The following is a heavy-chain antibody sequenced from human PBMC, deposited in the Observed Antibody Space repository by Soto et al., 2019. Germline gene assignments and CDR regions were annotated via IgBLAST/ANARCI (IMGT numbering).Heavy chain of an antibody. CDR3: AREASSSCHDY. V-gene: IGHV1-18*01. D-gene: IGHD6-13*01. J-gene: IGHJ4*02. Sequence: QVQLVQSGAEVKKPGASVKVSGKASGYSFSSYGISWVRQAPGQGLEWMGWISAYNGNTNYAHKLQGIVTMTTDTSTSTAYMEVRSLRSDDTAVYYCAREASSSCHDYWGQGTLVTVSS. CDR2: ISAYNGNT. CDR1: GYSFSSYG.